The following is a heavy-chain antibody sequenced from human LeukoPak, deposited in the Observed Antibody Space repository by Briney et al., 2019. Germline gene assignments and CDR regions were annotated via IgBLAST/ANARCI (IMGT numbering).Heavy chain of an antibody. CDR2: INPYSGGT. Sequence: GASVKVSCKASGYTFTHYYMHWVRQAPGHGLEWVGWINPYSGGTNYEQKFQGRVTMTRDTSISTAYMEVSRVRSDDTAMYYCARDCRSEPVQLERRNYYYMDVWGKGTTVTISS. CDR1: GYTFTHYY. CDR3: ARDCRSEPVQLERRNYYYMDV. D-gene: IGHD1-1*01. V-gene: IGHV1-2*02. J-gene: IGHJ6*03.